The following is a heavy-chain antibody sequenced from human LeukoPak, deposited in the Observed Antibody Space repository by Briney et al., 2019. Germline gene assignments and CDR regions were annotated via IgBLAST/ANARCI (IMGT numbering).Heavy chain of an antibody. Sequence: GGSLRLSCAASGFTFSDYSMNWVRQAPGKGLEWVSSISRSSRHVYYAGSVKGRFTISRDNAKNSLYLQMNSLRAEDMAVYFCVRDLMGSGSATAYLHHWGQGTLVTVSS. J-gene: IGHJ1*01. CDR2: ISRSSRHV. V-gene: IGHV3-21*01. CDR1: GFTFSDYS. D-gene: IGHD2-8*01. CDR3: VRDLMGSGSATAYLHH.